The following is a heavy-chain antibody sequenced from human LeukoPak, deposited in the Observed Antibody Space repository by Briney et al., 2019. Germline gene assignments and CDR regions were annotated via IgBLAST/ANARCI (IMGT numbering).Heavy chain of an antibody. D-gene: IGHD3-10*01. J-gene: IGHJ5*02. Sequence: SETLSLTCAVYGGSFSGYYWSWIRQPPGKGLEWIGEINHSGSTNYNPSLKSRVTISVDTSKNQFSLKLSSVTAADTAVYYCARGGLLWFGEIRDWFDPWGQGTLITVSS. V-gene: IGHV4-34*01. CDR3: ARGGLLWFGEIRDWFDP. CDR2: INHSGST. CDR1: GGSFSGYY.